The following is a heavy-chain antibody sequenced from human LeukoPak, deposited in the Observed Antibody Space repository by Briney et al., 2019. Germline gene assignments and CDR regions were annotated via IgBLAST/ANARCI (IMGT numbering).Heavy chain of an antibody. CDR3: ATSLGTMVFDY. J-gene: IGHJ4*02. Sequence: GGSLRLPCAASGFTFSSYWMTWVRQAPGKGLEWVANIKQDGSEKYYVDSVKGRFTISRDNAKNSLYLQMNSLRAEDTAVYYCATSLGTMVFDYWGQGTLVTVSS. V-gene: IGHV3-7*01. D-gene: IGHD4/OR15-4a*01. CDR1: GFTFSSYW. CDR2: IKQDGSEK.